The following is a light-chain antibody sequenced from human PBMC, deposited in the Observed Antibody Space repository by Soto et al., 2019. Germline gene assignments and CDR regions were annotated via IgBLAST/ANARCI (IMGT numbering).Light chain of an antibody. V-gene: IGLV4-69*02. CDR1: SGHSTYA. J-gene: IGLJ2*01. CDR2: VNSDGSH. Sequence: QTVVTQSPSASASLGASVKLTCTLSSGHSTYAIAWHQQQPEKGPRYLMKVNSDGSHSKGDGIPDRFSGSSSGAERYLTISTLQSDDEADYYCQTWGTGIQVFGGGTKLTVL. CDR3: QTWGTGIQV.